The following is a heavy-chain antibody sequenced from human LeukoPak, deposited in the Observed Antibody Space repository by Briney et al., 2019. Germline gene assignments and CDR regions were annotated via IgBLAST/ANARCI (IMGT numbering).Heavy chain of an antibody. CDR1: GFTFSSYS. V-gene: IGHV3-48*04. CDR3: ARGVGYYYDSSADY. Sequence: GGSLRLSCAASGFTFSSYSMNWVRQAPGKGLEWVSYISSSGTTIYYADSVKGRFTISRDNAKNSLYLQMNSLRAEDTAVYYCARGVGYYYDSSADYWGQGTLVTVSS. J-gene: IGHJ4*02. CDR2: ISSSGTTI. D-gene: IGHD3-22*01.